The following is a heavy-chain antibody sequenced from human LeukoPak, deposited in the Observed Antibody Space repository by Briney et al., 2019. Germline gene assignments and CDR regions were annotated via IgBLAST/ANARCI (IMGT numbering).Heavy chain of an antibody. J-gene: IGHJ3*01. V-gene: IGHV3-48*03. CDR3: ARDRADGGSGGDPFDV. D-gene: IGHD3-10*01. Sequence: GGSLRLSCAPSGFTFSSYEMNWVRQAPGRGLDGVSYISSTGYTIKYADSVKGRFTISRDNSKNSLFLQMNSLRGDDTAVYYCARDRADGGSGGDPFDVWGQGTMVTVSS. CDR2: ISSTGYTI. CDR1: GFTFSSYE.